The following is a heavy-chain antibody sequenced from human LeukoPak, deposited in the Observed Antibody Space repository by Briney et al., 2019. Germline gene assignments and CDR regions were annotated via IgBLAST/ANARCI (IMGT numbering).Heavy chain of an antibody. CDR2: ISGSGVST. V-gene: IGHV3-23*01. CDR1: GFRFSSYA. D-gene: IGHD5-24*01. J-gene: IGHJ3*02. CDR3: ARESLQMHMASDAFDI. Sequence: GGSLRLSCAASGFRFSSYAMSWVRQAPRKGLEWVSAISGSGVSTYYADSVKGRFTVSRDNSKNTLYLQMSSLRAEDTAVYYCARESLQMHMASDAFDIWGQGTMVTVSS.